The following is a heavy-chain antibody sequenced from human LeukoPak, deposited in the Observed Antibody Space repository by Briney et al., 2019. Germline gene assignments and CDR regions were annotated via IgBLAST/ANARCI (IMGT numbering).Heavy chain of an antibody. CDR2: IKQDGSEK. J-gene: IGHJ4*02. CDR1: GFTFSRYW. V-gene: IGHV3-7*01. CDR3: VREQDGFEPPFDY. Sequence: GGSLRLSCAASGFTFSRYWMRWVRQAPGKGLEWVANIKQDGSEKFYMDSVKGRFTISRDNGKNSVYLQMNSLRAEDTAVYYCVREQDGFEPPFDYWGQGTLVTVSS. D-gene: IGHD3-10*01.